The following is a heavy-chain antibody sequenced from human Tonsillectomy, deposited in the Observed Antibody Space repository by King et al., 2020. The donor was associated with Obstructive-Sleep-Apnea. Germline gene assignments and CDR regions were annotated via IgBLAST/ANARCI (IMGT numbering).Heavy chain of an antibody. V-gene: IGHV4-39*07. D-gene: IGHD1-26*01. Sequence: QLQESGPGLVKPSETLSLTCTFAVGSISSSTYYWAWIRQPPGKGLEWIGCYYFSGCTYYNLLLKSRVTTSVDTSKNQFSLKLTSVTAADTAVYYCARDPYSYFDYWGQGTLVTVSS. CDR3: ARDPYSYFDY. J-gene: IGHJ4*02. CDR2: YYFSGCT. CDR1: VGSISSSTYY.